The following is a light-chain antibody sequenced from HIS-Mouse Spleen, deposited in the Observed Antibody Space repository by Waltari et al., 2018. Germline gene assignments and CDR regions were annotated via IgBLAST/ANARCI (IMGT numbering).Light chain of an antibody. Sequence: GQTASITCSGDKLGDKYACWYQQKPGQSPVLVIYQDSKRPSGIPERFSGSNSGNTATLTISGTQAMDEADYYCQAWDSSTVVFGGGTKLTVL. CDR2: QDS. V-gene: IGLV3-1*01. CDR1: KLGDKY. CDR3: QAWDSSTVV. J-gene: IGLJ2*01.